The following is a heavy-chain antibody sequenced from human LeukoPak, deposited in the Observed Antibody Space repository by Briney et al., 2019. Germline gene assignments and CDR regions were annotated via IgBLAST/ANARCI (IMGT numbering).Heavy chain of an antibody. J-gene: IGHJ3*02. CDR1: GFTFSSFA. V-gene: IGHV3-23*01. CDR3: AKAFREFGTSSSYSSFDT. CDR2: VSYTRVAT. Sequence: GGSLRLSCAASGFTFSSFALSWVRQAPGKGLEWVSGVSYTRVATYYADSVKGRFTISRDDSQNILYLQMNGLRAENTAVYFCAKAFREFGTSSSYSSFDTWGQGTMVTVSS. D-gene: IGHD5-18*01.